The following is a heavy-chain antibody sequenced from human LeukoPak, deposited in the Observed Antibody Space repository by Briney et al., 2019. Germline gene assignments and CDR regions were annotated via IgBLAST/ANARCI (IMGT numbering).Heavy chain of an antibody. CDR1: GFTFSSYA. D-gene: IGHD2-2*01. J-gene: IGHJ5*02. V-gene: IGHV3-23*01. CDR2: ISGSGGST. CDR3: AKEEPLYRCCSSTSCSNWFDP. Sequence: PGGSLRLSCAASGFTFSSYAMSWVRQAPGKGLEWVSAISGSGGSTYYADSVKGRFTISRDNSKNTLYLQMNSLRAEDTAVYYCAKEEPLYRCCSSTSCSNWFDPWGQGTLVTVSS.